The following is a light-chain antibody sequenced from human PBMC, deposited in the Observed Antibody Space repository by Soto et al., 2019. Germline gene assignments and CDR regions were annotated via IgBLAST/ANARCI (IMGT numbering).Light chain of an antibody. CDR2: DAS. V-gene: IGKV3-11*01. CDR3: QQRRYWPPLT. Sequence: VLTQSPATLSLSPGQRATLSCRASQNISNYVAWYQQKPGQAPRLLISDASNRATGIPARFSGSGSVTDFTLAISSLEPEDFGVYYCQQRRYWPPLTFGGGTKVQIK. J-gene: IGKJ4*01. CDR1: QNISNY.